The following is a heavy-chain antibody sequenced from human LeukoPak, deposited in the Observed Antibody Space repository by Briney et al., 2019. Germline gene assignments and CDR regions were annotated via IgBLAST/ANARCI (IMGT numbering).Heavy chain of an antibody. Sequence: GGSLRLSCTASGFTFSSYAMRCVRQAPGEGLEWVSNISDSDGNTYYADSVKGRFTISRDNSKNTLYLQMNSLRAEDTAVYYCAKGGMVAATHFDYWGKGTLVTVSS. V-gene: IGHV3-23*01. CDR1: GFTFSSYA. J-gene: IGHJ4*02. CDR3: AKGGMVAATHFDY. CDR2: ISDSDGNT. D-gene: IGHD2-15*01.